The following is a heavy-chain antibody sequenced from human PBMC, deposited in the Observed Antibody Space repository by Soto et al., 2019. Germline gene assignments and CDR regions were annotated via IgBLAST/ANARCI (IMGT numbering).Heavy chain of an antibody. V-gene: IGHV3-23*01. Sequence: EVQLLESGGGLVQPGGSLRLSCADSGFTFSSFAMTWVRQARGKGLEWVSSLTGSGNSKYYADSVKCRFTTSRDNSKNTLHLQMNSLTADATALYYSAKGTAVSTGDMAYWGQGTLVTVSS. J-gene: IGHJ4*02. CDR2: LTGSGNSK. D-gene: IGHD4-17*01. CDR1: GFTFSSFA. CDR3: AKGTAVSTGDMAY.